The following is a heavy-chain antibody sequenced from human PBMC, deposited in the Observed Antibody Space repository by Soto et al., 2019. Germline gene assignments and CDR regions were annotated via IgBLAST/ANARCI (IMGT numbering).Heavy chain of an antibody. V-gene: IGHV3-30*18. J-gene: IGHJ4*02. Sequence: VQLVESGGGVVQPGRSLRLSCAASGFTFSDYAMHWVRQAPGKGLEWVAVVSHAGSNTHYADSVKGRFTISRDSSKNAVSLEMSSLRAEDTAVYYCAKGGRQWLVTSDFNYWGQGALVTVSS. CDR3: AKGGRQWLVTSDFNY. CDR2: VSHAGSNT. CDR1: GFTFSDYA. D-gene: IGHD6-19*01.